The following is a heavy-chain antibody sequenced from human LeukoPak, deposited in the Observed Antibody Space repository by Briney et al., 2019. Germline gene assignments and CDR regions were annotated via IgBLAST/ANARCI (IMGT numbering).Heavy chain of an antibody. CDR2: IYYSGST. J-gene: IGHJ4*02. CDR1: GGSISSGGYS. Sequence: SETLSLTCAVSGGSISSGGYSWSWIRQPPGKGLEWIGYIYYSGSTYYNPSLKSRVTISVDTSKNQFSLKLSSVTAADTAVYYCAMLSIAAAGTYWGQGTLVTVSS. CDR3: AMLSIAAAGTY. D-gene: IGHD6-13*01. V-gene: IGHV4-30-4*07.